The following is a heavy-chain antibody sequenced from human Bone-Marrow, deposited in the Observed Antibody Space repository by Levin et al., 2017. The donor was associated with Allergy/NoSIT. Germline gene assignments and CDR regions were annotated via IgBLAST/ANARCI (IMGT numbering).Heavy chain of an antibody. Sequence: LAGGSLRLSCAASEFTLSNYWMCWVRQAAGKGLEWVANIKQDGSEEYYVDSVKGRFTISRDNAKNSLFLQMNYVRPEDTALYYCVRLDYGRIEFWGQGTLVTVSS. CDR3: VRLDYGRIEF. CDR2: IKQDGSEE. V-gene: IGHV3-7*01. CDR1: EFTLSNYW. D-gene: IGHD3-16*01. J-gene: IGHJ4*02.